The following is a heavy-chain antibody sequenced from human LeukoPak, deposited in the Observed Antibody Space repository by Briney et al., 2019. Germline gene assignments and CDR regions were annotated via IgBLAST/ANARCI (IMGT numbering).Heavy chain of an antibody. V-gene: IGHV3-33*01. Sequence: PGGSLRLSCAASGFTFSSYGMHWVRQAPGKGLEWVAVIWYDGSNKYYADSVKGRFTISRDNSKNTLYLQMNSLRAEDTAVYYCARDGYGDHFDYWGQGTLVTVSS. CDR3: ARDGYGDHFDY. CDR1: GFTFSSYG. D-gene: IGHD4-17*01. J-gene: IGHJ4*02. CDR2: IWYDGSNK.